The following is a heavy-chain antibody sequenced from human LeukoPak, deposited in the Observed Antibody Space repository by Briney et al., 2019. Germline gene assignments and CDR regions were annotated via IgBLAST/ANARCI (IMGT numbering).Heavy chain of an antibody. CDR1: GYIFTGYY. CDR3: ARGYRSSAYIS. Sequence: ASVKVSCKASGYIFTGYYIHWVRQAPGQGLEWMGWINPKSGDTNDAQKFQGRITMTSDTPISAAYMELSSLTSDDTAVYYCARGYRSSAYISWGQGTLVTVSS. CDR2: INPKSGDT. V-gene: IGHV1-2*02. D-gene: IGHD6-13*01. J-gene: IGHJ5*02.